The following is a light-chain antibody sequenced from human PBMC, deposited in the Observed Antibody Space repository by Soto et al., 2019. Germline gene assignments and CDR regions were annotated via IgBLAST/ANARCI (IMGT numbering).Light chain of an antibody. CDR2: RNN. J-gene: IGLJ1*01. V-gene: IGLV1-47*01. Sequence: QSVLTQPPSASGTPGQRVTISCSGSSSNIGSNYVYWYQQLPGTAPKLLIYRNNQRPSGVPDRFSGSKSGTSASLAISGLRSEDETDYYCLSYDSTLSARYVFGTGTKLTVL. CDR3: LSYDSTLSARYV. CDR1: SSNIGSNY.